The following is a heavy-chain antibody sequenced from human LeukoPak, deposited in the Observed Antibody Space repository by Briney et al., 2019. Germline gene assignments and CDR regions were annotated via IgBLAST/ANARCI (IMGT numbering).Heavy chain of an antibody. CDR1: GFTFSSYG. J-gene: IGHJ6*02. CDR2: IWYDGSNK. CDR3: ARGHFGLDV. Sequence: GGSLRLSCAASGFTFSSYGMHWVRQAPGKGLEWVAVIWYDGSNKYYADSVKGRFTISRDNAKNSLYLQMNSLRAEDTAVYYCARGHFGLDVWGQGTTVTVSS. V-gene: IGHV3-33*01.